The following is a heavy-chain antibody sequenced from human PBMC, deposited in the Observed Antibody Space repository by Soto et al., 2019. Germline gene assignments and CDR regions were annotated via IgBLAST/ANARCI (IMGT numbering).Heavy chain of an antibody. D-gene: IGHD2-8*02. Sequence: QQQLQESGPGLVKPSETLSLSCTVSGGSISSGSYYWGWIRQPPGKGLEWIATMHYSGVSFYNPSLKSRVTMSVDTSKNQFSLKLTSVTAADTAVYYCARRTGGAPFDSWGQGTLVTVSS. CDR2: MHYSGVS. CDR1: GGSISSGSYY. CDR3: ARRTGGAPFDS. V-gene: IGHV4-39*01. J-gene: IGHJ4*02.